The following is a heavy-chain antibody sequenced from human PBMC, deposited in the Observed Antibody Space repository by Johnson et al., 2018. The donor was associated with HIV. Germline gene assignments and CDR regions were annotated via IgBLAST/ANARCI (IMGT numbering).Heavy chain of an antibody. V-gene: IGHV3-30*03. D-gene: IGHD3-22*01. CDR2: ISYDGSNK. J-gene: IGHJ3*02. CDR3: ARTPRPYYYDSSDGAFDI. CDR1: GFTFSSYG. Sequence: QVQLVESGGGVVQPGRSLRLSCAASGFTFSSYGMHWVRQAPGKGLEWVAVISYDGSNKYYADSVKGRFTISRDNSKNTLYLQMNSLRAEDTAVYYCARTPRPYYYDSSDGAFDIWGQGTMVTVSS.